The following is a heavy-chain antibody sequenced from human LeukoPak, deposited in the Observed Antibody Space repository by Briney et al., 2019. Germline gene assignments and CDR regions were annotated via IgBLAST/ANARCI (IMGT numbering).Heavy chain of an antibody. V-gene: IGHV3-21*01. D-gene: IGHD6-6*01. CDR3: ARGVARSSKFHFSYYFDY. CDR1: GFNFNTYS. Sequence: GGSLRLSCEASGFNFNTYSMAWVRQAPGKGLEWVSIISRASESIFYADSVKGRFTISRDNAKNPLYLQMNGLRAEDTAAYYCARGVARSSKFHFSYYFDYWGQGTLVTVSS. J-gene: IGHJ4*02. CDR2: ISRASESI.